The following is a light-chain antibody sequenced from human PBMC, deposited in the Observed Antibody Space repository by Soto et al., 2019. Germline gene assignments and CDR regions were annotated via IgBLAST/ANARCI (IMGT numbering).Light chain of an antibody. CDR1: QSVSSSY. CDR3: QQYCSSPPT. V-gene: IGKV3-20*01. Sequence: EIVLTQSPGTLSLSPGERATLSCRASQSVSSSYLAWYQQKPGQAPRLLIYGASSRATGIPDRFSGSGSGTDFTLTISRLEPEDFAVYYCQQYCSSPPTFGPGTRLEIK. CDR2: GAS. J-gene: IGKJ5*01.